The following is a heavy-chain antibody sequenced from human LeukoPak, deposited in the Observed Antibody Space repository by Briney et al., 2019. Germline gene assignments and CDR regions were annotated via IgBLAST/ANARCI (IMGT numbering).Heavy chain of an antibody. CDR2: IIPILGIA. V-gene: IGHV1-69*04. Sequence: SVKVSCKASGGTFSSYAISWVRQAPGQGLEWMGRIIPILGIANYAQKFQGRVTITADKSTSTAYMELSSLRSEDTAVYYCAREPAGLAEENYFDYWGQGTLVTVSS. J-gene: IGHJ4*02. CDR1: GGTFSSYA. D-gene: IGHD5-24*01. CDR3: AREPAGLAEENYFDY.